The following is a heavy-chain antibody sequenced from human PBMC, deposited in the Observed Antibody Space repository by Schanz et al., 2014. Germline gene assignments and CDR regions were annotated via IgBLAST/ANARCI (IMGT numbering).Heavy chain of an antibody. CDR3: ARDRVYRFLKGENRFYFDY. J-gene: IGHJ4*02. Sequence: QVRLVQSGAELKMPGATVKVSCETSGYTFTNYGVSWVRQAPGQGLERVAWISPYNGNTAYAQNLKGRVRMTTDTSTATAYMELRSLTSDDTAVYYCARDRVYRFLKGENRFYFDYWGQGTLVIVSS. D-gene: IGHD3-3*01. CDR1: GYTFTNYG. V-gene: IGHV1-18*01. CDR2: ISPYNGNT.